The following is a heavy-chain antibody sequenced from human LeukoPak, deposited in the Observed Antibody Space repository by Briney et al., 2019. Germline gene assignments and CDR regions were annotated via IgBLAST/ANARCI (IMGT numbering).Heavy chain of an antibody. Sequence: GGSLRLSCAASGLTFSAYWMHWVRHAPGKGLVWVSRVNSDGSTTSYADSVKGRFTISRDNAKNTLYLQMNSLRAEDTAVYYCARERHDSSGYNWFDPWGQGTLVTVSS. V-gene: IGHV3-74*01. CDR2: VNSDGSTT. D-gene: IGHD3-22*01. J-gene: IGHJ5*02. CDR1: GLTFSAYW. CDR3: ARERHDSSGYNWFDP.